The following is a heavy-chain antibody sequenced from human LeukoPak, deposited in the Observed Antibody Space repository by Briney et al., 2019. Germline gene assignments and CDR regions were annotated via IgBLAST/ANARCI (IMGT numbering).Heavy chain of an antibody. J-gene: IGHJ4*02. D-gene: IGHD4-23*01. CDR2: SKSKGDGGTI. CDR1: GFTFTNAW. V-gene: IGHV3-15*01. Sequence: PGGSLRLSCAASGFTFTNAWMGWVRQAPGKGLEWVGRSKSKGDGGTIDYAAPVKGRFTISRDNSKNTLYLQMNSLRAEDTAVYYCAKNGNYGADSGPDSWGQGTLVTVSS. CDR3: AKNGNYGADSGPDS.